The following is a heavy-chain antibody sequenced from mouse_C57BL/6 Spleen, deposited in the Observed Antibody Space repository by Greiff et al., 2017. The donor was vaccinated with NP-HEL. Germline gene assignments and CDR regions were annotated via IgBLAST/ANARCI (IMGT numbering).Heavy chain of an antibody. CDR3: AGITTVVAPFAY. J-gene: IGHJ3*01. Sequence: QVQLQQPGAELVKPGASVKLSCKASGYTFTSYWMQWVKQRPGQGLEWIGEIDPSDSYTNYNQKFKGKATLTVDTSSSTAYMQLSSLTSEDSAVYYCAGITTVVAPFAYWGQGTLVTVSA. V-gene: IGHV1-50*01. CDR2: IDPSDSYT. D-gene: IGHD1-1*01. CDR1: GYTFTSYW.